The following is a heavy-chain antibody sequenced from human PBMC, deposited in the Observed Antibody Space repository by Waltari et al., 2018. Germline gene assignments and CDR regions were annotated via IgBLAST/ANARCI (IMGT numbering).Heavy chain of an antibody. CDR1: GGSISSSSYY. V-gene: IGHV4-39*01. CDR3: ARQTWIQLWLYAFDI. J-gene: IGHJ3*02. Sequence: QLQLQESGPGLVKPSETLSLTCTVSGGSISSSSYYWGWIRQPPGKGLEWIGSIYYSGSTYYNPSLKSRVLISVDTSKNQFSLKLSSVTAADTAVYYCARQTWIQLWLYAFDIWGQGTMVTVSS. CDR2: IYYSGST. D-gene: IGHD5-18*01.